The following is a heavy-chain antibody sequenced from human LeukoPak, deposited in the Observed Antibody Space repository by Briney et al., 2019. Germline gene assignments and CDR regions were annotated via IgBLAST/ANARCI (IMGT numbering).Heavy chain of an antibody. CDR1: GYTFTTYG. J-gene: IGHJ3*02. CDR2: INTNTGNP. D-gene: IGHD2-2*01. V-gene: IGHV7-4-1*02. Sequence: ASVKVSCKASGYTFTTYGITWVRQAPGQGLEWMGWINTNTGNPTYAQGFTGRFVFSLDTSVSTAYLQISSLKAEDTAVYYCARLHAPDAFDIWGQGTMVTVSS. CDR3: ARLHAPDAFDI.